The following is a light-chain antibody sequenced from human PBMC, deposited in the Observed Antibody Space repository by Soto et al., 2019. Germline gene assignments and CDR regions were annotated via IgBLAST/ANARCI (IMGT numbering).Light chain of an antibody. Sequence: QSALTQPASVSGSPGQSITISCTGTSSDVGGYNYVSWYLHHPGQAPKLMIYEVDTRPSGVSDRFSGSKSGNTASLTISGLQAEDEADYYCSSYTSSSTSFVFGPGTKVTVL. V-gene: IGLV2-14*01. CDR3: SSYTSSSTSFV. CDR1: SSDVGGYNY. CDR2: EVD. J-gene: IGLJ1*01.